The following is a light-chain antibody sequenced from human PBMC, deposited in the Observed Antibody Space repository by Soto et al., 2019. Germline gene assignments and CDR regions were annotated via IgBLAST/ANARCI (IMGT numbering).Light chain of an antibody. CDR3: TSYAGSNKLGV. CDR1: SNDVGGYNY. CDR2: EVN. Sequence: QSALTQPPSASGSPGQSVTISCTGTSNDVGGYNYVSWYQQHPGKAPKLMIYEVNKRPSGVHDRFSGSKSGNTASLTVSGLQAEDEADYYCTSYAGSNKLGVFGTGTKVTVL. V-gene: IGLV2-8*01. J-gene: IGLJ1*01.